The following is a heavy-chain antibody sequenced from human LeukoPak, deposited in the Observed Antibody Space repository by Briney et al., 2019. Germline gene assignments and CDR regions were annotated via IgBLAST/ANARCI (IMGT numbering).Heavy chain of an antibody. V-gene: IGHV3-30*02. CDR2: IGNDGTNK. D-gene: IGHD3-10*01. CDR1: GFTLSNYG. J-gene: IGHJ6*04. CDR3: AKDTSASERSYPYYFMDI. Sequence: GGSLRLSCAASGFTLSNYGMHWVRQAPGKGLEWVAFIGNDGTNKYYGDSVKGRFTISRDNSKNTLYLQVHSLRTEDTAVYHCAKDTSASERSYPYYFMDIWGNGTTVTVSS.